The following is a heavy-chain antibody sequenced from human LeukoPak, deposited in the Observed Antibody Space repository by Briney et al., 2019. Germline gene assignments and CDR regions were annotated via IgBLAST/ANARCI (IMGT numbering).Heavy chain of an antibody. J-gene: IGHJ5*02. CDR1: GYTFTGYA. Sequence: GASVKVSCKASGYTFTGYAMYWVRQAPGQRLEWMGWINAGNGNTKYSQKFQGRVTITRDTSASTAYMELSSLRSEDTAVYYCARDGLVPAAIEVPNWFDPWGQGTLVTVSS. CDR3: ARDGLVPAAIEVPNWFDP. V-gene: IGHV1-3*01. CDR2: INAGNGNT. D-gene: IGHD2-2*01.